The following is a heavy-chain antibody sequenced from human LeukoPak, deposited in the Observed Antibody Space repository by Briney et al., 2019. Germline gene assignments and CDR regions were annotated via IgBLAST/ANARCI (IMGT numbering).Heavy chain of an antibody. V-gene: IGHV3-53*01. D-gene: IGHD6-19*01. CDR1: GLTLGSNY. J-gene: IGHJ4*02. CDR2: IYGDGST. CDR3: TRDPIPYLVVAGKSDDY. Sequence: PGGSLRLSCAASGLTLGSNYMSWVRQAPGGGLEWVASIYGDGSTHHADSVKGRFTISRDVSKNTLNLQMNSLRAEDTAVYYCTRDPIPYLVVAGKSDDYWGQGTLVTVSS.